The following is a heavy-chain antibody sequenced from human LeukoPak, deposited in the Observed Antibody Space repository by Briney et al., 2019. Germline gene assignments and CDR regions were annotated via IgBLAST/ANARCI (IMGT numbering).Heavy chain of an antibody. J-gene: IGHJ4*02. D-gene: IGHD6-19*01. CDR2: ISYDGNNK. CDR1: GLTYRRYH. CDR3: ARVYSSGRSAVDY. Sequence: GGSLRLSCAASGLTYRRYHMHWVREAPGKALEWVAFISYDGNNKDYAGSVQGRFTISRDNSKNTLYLQINSLRAEDTAVYDCARVYSSGRSAVDYWGQGTLVTVSS. V-gene: IGHV3-30*16.